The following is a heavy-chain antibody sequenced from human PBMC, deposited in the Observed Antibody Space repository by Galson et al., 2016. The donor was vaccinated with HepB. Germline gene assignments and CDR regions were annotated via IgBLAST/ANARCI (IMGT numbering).Heavy chain of an antibody. D-gene: IGHD5-24*01. V-gene: IGHV3-30*03. J-gene: IGHJ4*02. Sequence: SLRLSCAASGFTISTYGIHWVRQAPGKGLEWVAVISYDVDTQSHADCVKGRFTITTDNSTNTLYLQMHRLRFEDTAVYYCASGPRRWQRGYNYCFEYWGQGTLVSVSS. CDR3: ASGPRRWQRGYNYCFEY. CDR1: GFTISTYG. CDR2: ISYDVDTQ.